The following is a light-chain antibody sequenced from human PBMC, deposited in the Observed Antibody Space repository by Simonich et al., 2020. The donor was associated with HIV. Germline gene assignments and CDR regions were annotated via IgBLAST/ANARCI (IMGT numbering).Light chain of an antibody. Sequence: DIQMTQSPSTLSASVGDRVTNTCRASQSVSSWVAWYQQKPGKAPKLLIYKASTLESGVPLRFSGSGFGTEFTLTISSLQPDDFATYYCQQYNNYRTFGQGTKVEIK. CDR3: QQYNNYRT. CDR1: QSVSSW. V-gene: IGKV1-5*03. CDR2: KAS. J-gene: IGKJ1*01.